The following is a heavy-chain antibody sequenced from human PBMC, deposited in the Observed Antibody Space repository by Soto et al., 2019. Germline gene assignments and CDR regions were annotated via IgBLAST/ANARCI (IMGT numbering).Heavy chain of an antibody. D-gene: IGHD3-10*01. CDR2: ISGSGGST. CDR1: GFTFSSYA. J-gene: IGHJ4*02. CDR3: AKGSYGSGSYYLFDY. Sequence: EVQLLESGGGLVQPGGSLRLSCAASGFTFSSYAMSWVRQAPGKGLEWVSAISGSGGSTYYADSVKGRFTISRDNSKNTLYLQMNRLRAEDTAVYYCAKGSYGSGSYYLFDYWGQGTLVTVSS. V-gene: IGHV3-23*01.